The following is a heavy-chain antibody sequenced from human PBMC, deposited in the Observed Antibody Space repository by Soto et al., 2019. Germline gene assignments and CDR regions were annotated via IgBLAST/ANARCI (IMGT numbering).Heavy chain of an antibody. CDR1: GYTFTSYG. CDR2: ISAYNGNT. V-gene: IGHV1-18*04. CDR3: ARQPSGIVGATPFDS. D-gene: IGHD1-26*01. J-gene: IGHJ4*02. Sequence: QVQLVQSGAEVKKPGASVKVSCKASGYTFTSYGISWVRQAPGQGLEWMGWISAYNGNTNYAQKLQARGPMTTDTATSTAYKHLRSRRSDDTAADYCARQPSGIVGATPFDSWGQGTLVTVSS.